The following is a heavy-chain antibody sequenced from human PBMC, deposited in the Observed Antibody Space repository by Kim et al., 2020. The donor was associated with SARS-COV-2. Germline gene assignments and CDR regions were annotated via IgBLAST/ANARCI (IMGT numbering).Heavy chain of an antibody. Sequence: GGSLRLSCAASGLTFRSHTMHWVRQAPGKGLEYVSGINPNGDTTYYANSVKGRFTISRDNSKNTLYLQMGSLRGDDMAVYYCSTTNRGAGGGYDYWGQGT. CDR2: INPNGDTT. V-gene: IGHV3-64*01. CDR3: STTNRGAGGGYDY. J-gene: IGHJ4*02. D-gene: IGHD2-15*01. CDR1: GLTFRSHT.